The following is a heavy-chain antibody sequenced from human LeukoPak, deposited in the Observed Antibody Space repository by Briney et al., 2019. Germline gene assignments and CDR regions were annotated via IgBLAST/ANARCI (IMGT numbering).Heavy chain of an antibody. CDR3: ARDRLGCTNGVCYRTFDY. CDR1: GGSISSYY. D-gene: IGHD2-8*01. CDR2: IYYSGST. Sequence: PSETLSLTCTVSGGSISSYYWSWIRQPPGKGLEWIGYIYYSGSTNYNPSLKSRVTISVDTSKNQFSLKLSSVTAADTAVYYCARDRLGCTNGVCYRTFDYWGQGTLVTVSS. V-gene: IGHV4-59*01. J-gene: IGHJ4*02.